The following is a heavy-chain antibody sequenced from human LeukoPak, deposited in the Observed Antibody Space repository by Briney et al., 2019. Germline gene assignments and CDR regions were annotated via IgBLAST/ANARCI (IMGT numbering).Heavy chain of an antibody. J-gene: IGHJ5*02. CDR1: GYSISSGYY. Sequence: SETLSLTCAVSGYSISSGYYWGWIRQPPGKGLEWIGSIYHSGSTYYNPSLKSRVTISVDTSRNQFSLKLSPVTAADTAVYYCARDLVVVAATPSWFDPWGQGTLVTVSS. V-gene: IGHV4-38-2*02. CDR3: ARDLVVVAATPSWFDP. CDR2: IYHSGST. D-gene: IGHD2-15*01.